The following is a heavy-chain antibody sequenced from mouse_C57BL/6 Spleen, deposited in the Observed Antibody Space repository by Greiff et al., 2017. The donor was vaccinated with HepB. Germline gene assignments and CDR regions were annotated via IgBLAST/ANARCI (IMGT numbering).Heavy chain of an antibody. CDR2: IYPGNSDT. CDR1: GYTFTSYW. J-gene: IGHJ2*01. CDR3: TGLYDYEGVFDD. Sequence: VQLQQSGTVLARPGASVKMSCKTSGYTFTSYWMHWVKQRPGQGLEWIGAIYPGNSDTSYNQKFKGKAKLTAVTSASTAYMERSSLTYEDSAVYYGTGLYDYEGVFDDEGQGTTLTV. V-gene: IGHV1-5*01. D-gene: IGHD2-4*01.